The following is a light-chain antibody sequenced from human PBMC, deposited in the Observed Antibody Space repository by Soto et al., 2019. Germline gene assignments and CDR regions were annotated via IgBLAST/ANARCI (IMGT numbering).Light chain of an antibody. CDR2: DAS. J-gene: IGKJ2*01. CDR3: QQYSHLVT. V-gene: IGKV1-5*01. CDR1: QTISTL. Sequence: IQMTQSPSTLSAPVGDRVTITCQASQTISTLLAWFQHKPGKAPNLLIYDASNLESGVPSRFSGSGSGTEFTLTISSLQSDDAATYFWQQYSHLVTFGQGTKLEIK.